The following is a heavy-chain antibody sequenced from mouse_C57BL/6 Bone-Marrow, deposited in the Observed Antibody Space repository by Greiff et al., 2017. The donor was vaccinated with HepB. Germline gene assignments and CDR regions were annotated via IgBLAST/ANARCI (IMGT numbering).Heavy chain of an antibody. V-gene: IGHV14-4*01. D-gene: IGHD2-5*01. CDR3: TTRAYSNYQGLFAY. J-gene: IGHJ3*01. Sequence: VQLQQSGAELVRPGASVKLSCTASGFNIKDDYMHWVKQRPEQGLEWIGWIDPENGDTEYASKFQGKATITADTSSNTAYLQLSSLTSEDTAVYYCTTRAYSNYQGLFAYWGQGTLVTVSA. CDR2: IDPENGDT. CDR1: GFNIKDDY.